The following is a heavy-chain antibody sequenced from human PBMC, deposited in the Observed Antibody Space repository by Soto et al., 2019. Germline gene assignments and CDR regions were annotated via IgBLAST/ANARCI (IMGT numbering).Heavy chain of an antibody. CDR1: GFTYRTYT. D-gene: IGHD5-12*01. CDR2: ISYDGNNK. CDR3: AKGSSGYDGSDH. V-gene: IGHV3-30-3*01. J-gene: IGHJ4*02. Sequence: GGSLRLSCAAAGFTYRTYTMHWVRQAPGKGLEWVAVISYDGNNKFYADSVKGRFTISRDSTKQTLYLQMNSLRAEDTAVYYCAKGSSGYDGSDHWGQGTLVTVSS.